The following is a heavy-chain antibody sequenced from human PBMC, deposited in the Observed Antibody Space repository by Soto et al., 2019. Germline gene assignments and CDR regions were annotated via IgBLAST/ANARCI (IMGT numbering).Heavy chain of an antibody. CDR1: GYSFTSYW. J-gene: IGHJ6*02. V-gene: IGHV5-51*01. CDR3: ARLHWPLPAALETNYYYYGMDV. D-gene: IGHD2-2*01. Sequence: PGESLKISCKGSGYSFTSYWIGWVRQMPGKGLELMGIIYPGDSDTRYSPSFQGQVTISADKSISTAYLQWSSLKASDTAMYYCARLHWPLPAALETNYYYYGMDVWGQGTTVTVS. CDR2: IYPGDSDT.